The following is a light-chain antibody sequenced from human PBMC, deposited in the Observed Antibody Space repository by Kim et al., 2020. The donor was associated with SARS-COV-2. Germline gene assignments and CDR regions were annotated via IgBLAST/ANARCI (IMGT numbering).Light chain of an antibody. Sequence: SYELTQPSSLSVSPGQTARITCSGDVLASKFARWFQLKPGQAPLLVIYKDTERPSGIPERFSGSISGTTVTLTITGAQVDDEADYYCYSTPDNTLVFGGGTKGTVL. CDR1: VLASKF. J-gene: IGLJ2*01. CDR3: YSTPDNTLV. V-gene: IGLV3-27*01. CDR2: KDT.